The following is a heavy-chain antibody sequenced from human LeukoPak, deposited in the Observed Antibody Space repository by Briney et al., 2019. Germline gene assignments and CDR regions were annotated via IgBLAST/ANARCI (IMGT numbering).Heavy chain of an antibody. Sequence: SETLYLTCTVSGGSISSGSYYWSWIRQPAGKGLEWIGRIYTSGSTNYNPSLKSRVTISVDTSKNQFSLKLYSVTAADTAVYYRARQIVVGRYWYFDLWGRGTLVTVSS. J-gene: IGHJ2*01. CDR1: GGSISSGSYY. CDR3: ARQIVVGRYWYFDL. CDR2: IYTSGST. D-gene: IGHD3-22*01. V-gene: IGHV4-61*02.